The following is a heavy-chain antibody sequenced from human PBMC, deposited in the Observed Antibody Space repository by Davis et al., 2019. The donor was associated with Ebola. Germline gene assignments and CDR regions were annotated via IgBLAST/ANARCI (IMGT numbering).Heavy chain of an antibody. V-gene: IGHV3-23*01. J-gene: IGHJ5*02. CDR3: AKLNDGWIRPNWFDP. CDR1: GFTFNSYA. D-gene: IGHD5-24*01. Sequence: PGGSLRLSCAASGFTFNSYAMTWVRQAPGKGLEWVSGISGSGGSSYYADSVKGRFTFSRDNSKNTLYLQMNSLRAEDTAVYYCAKLNDGWIRPNWFDPWGQGTLVTVSS. CDR2: ISGSGGSS.